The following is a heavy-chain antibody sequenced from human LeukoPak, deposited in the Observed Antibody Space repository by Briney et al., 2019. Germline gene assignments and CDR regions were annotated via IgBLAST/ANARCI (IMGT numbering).Heavy chain of an antibody. CDR3: ARDYRTGDVDY. CDR2: IYSGGRT. V-gene: IGHV3-66*01. CDR1: GFSVSRNY. Sequence: GGSLRLSCAASGFSVSRNYMTWVRQAPGKGLEWVSVIYSGGRTDYADSVKGRFTISRDSSKNTLYLQMNSLRAEDTAVYHCARDYRTGDVDYWGQGTLVTVSS. D-gene: IGHD4-17*01. J-gene: IGHJ4*02.